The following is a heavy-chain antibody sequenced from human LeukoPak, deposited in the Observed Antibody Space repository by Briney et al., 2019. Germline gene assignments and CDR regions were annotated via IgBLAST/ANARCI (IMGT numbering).Heavy chain of an antibody. CDR3: ARDSQVGSEPFAY. CDR2: IIPILGIA. CDR1: GGTFSSYA. J-gene: IGHJ4*02. Sequence: SVKVSCKASGGTFSSYAISWVRQAPGQGLEWMGRIIPILGIANYAQKFQGRVTITADKSTSTAYMELSSLRSEDTAVYYCARDSQVGSEPFAYWGQATLVTGSS. D-gene: IGHD1-14*01. V-gene: IGHV1-69*04.